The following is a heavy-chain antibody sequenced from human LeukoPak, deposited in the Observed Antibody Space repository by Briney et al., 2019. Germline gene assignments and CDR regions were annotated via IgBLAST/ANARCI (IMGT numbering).Heavy chain of an antibody. CDR3: ARDAGGAWPFDY. CDR2: ISPTSAGR. J-gene: IGHJ4*02. CDR1: GFDFSNTG. Sequence: GGSLRLSCVASGFDFSNTGMTWVRPAPGRGLEWVSTISPTSAGRRYLDSVKGRFTISRDNSKNTLSLEINSLRADDTATYYCARDAGGAWPFDYWGQGTRVIVSS. D-gene: IGHD4-17*01. V-gene: IGHV3-23*01.